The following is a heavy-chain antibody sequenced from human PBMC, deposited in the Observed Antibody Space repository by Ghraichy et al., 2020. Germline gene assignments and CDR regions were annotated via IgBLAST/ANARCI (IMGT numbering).Heavy chain of an antibody. D-gene: IGHD1-26*01. CDR1: GFSFSRYW. CDR3: AREAVGATALDY. CDR2: IKQDGSER. J-gene: IGHJ4*02. Sequence: LSLTCAASGFSFSRYWMTWVRQAPGKGLEWVANIKQDGSERQYVDSVKGQFTISRDNANNSLYLQMDSLRAEDTAVYYCAREAVGATALDYWGQGTLVAVSS. V-gene: IGHV3-7*03.